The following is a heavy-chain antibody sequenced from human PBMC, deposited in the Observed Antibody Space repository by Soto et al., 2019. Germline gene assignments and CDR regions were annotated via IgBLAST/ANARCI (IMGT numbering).Heavy chain of an antibody. Sequence: QITLKESGPTRVKPTQTLTLTCTFSGFSLSTRGVGVGWIRQPPGKALERLALIYWDDDKRYSPSLRNRLTIIKDTSKNQVILIMTNVDPVDTATYYCAHRAGLQGNWDGGYFDFWGQGALVTVSS. CDR3: AHRAGLQGNWDGGYFDF. D-gene: IGHD1-1*01. CDR1: GFSLSTRGVG. CDR2: IYWDDDK. V-gene: IGHV2-5*02. J-gene: IGHJ4*02.